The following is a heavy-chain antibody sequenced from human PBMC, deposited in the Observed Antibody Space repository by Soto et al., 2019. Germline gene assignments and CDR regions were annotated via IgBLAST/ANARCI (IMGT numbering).Heavy chain of an antibody. CDR1: GFTFSSYS. Sequence: EVQLVESGGGLVKPGGSLRLSCAASGFTFSSYSMNWVRQAPGKGLEWVSSISSSSSYIYYADSVKGRFTISRDNAKNSLYLQMNSPRAEDTAVYYCARDWEEYSSGWYDGGYWGQGTLVTVSS. CDR2: ISSSSSYI. J-gene: IGHJ4*02. CDR3: ARDWEEYSSGWYDGGY. V-gene: IGHV3-21*01. D-gene: IGHD6-19*01.